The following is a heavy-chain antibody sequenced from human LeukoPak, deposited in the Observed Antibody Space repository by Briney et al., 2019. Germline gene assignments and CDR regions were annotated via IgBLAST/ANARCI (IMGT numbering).Heavy chain of an antibody. V-gene: IGHV5-51*01. J-gene: IGHJ6*02. CDR2: IYPGDSDT. CDR1: GYRFTSYW. Sequence: GESLKISCKGSGYRFTSYWIGWVRQMPGKGLEWMGIIYPGDSDTRYSPSFQGQVTISADKSISTAYLQWSSLKASDTAMYYCARYSEETGTTPYYYGMDVWGQGTTVTVSS. D-gene: IGHD1-1*01. CDR3: ARYSEETGTTPYYYGMDV.